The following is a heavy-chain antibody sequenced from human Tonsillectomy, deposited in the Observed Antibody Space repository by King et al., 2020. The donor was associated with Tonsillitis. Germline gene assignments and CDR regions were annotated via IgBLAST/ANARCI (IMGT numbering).Heavy chain of an antibody. CDR1: GFTFDDNG. V-gene: IGHV3-20*04. CDR2: INWSGSST. D-gene: IGHD6-19*01. J-gene: IGHJ4*02. CDR3: ARVGSKQWLVPDYFDY. Sequence: VQLVESGGGVVRPGGSLRLSCEASGFTFDDNGMSWVRQAPGKGLQWVSGINWSGSSTGYADSVKGRFTISRDNAKNSLYLQMNSLRAEDTALYYCARVGSKQWLVPDYFDYWGQGTLVTVSS.